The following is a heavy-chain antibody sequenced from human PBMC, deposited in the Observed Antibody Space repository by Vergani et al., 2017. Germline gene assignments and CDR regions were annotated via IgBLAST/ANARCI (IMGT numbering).Heavy chain of an antibody. V-gene: IGHV3-7*03. CDR2: IKQDGSEK. J-gene: IGHJ5*02. CDR1: GFTFSSYW. CDR3: ASEPNPDLYNXFDP. Sequence: EVQLVESGGGLVQPGGSLRLSCAASGFTFSSYWMSWVRQAPGKGLEWVANIKQDGSEKYDVDSVTGRFTISRDNAKNSLYLQMNSLRAEDTAVYDCASEPNPDLYNXFDPWGQGTLVTVSS.